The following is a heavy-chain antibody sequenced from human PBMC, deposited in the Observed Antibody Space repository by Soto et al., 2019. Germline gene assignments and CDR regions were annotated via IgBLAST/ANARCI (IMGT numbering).Heavy chain of an antibody. J-gene: IGHJ6*03. D-gene: IGHD3-10*01. CDR1: GYTFTSYD. CDR2: MNPNSGNT. Sequence: ASVKVSCKASGYTFTSYDINWVRQATGQGLEWMGWMNPNSGNTGYAQKFQGRVTMTRNTSISTAYMELSSLRSEDTAVYYCARARAGSIYYYYYYMDVWGKGTTVTVSS. V-gene: IGHV1-8*01. CDR3: ARARAGSIYYYYYYMDV.